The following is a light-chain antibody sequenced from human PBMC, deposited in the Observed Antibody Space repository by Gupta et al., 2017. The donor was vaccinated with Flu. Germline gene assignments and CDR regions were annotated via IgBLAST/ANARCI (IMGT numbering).Light chain of an antibody. V-gene: IGLV8-61*01. CDR1: SGSVPTSHY. Sequence: QTVVTQEPSFSVSPGGTVTLTCGLTSGSVPTSHYPSWYQQTPGQPPRTLIYSTNTRSAGVPDRFSGSILGKKAAFSITGGQADDESNYYGLLYMGRGSWVFGGGSKLTVL. CDR2: STN. CDR3: LLYMGRGSWV. J-gene: IGLJ3*02.